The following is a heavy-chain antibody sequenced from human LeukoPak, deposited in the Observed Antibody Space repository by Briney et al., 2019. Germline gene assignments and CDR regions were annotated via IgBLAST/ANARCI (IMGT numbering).Heavy chain of an antibody. D-gene: IGHD4-17*01. CDR3: ARDGPDYGDYVNFDY. J-gene: IGHJ4*02. CDR1: GYTFTSYG. Sequence: ASVRVSCTASGYTFTSYGITWVRQAPGQGLEWMGWISAYNGKTNYAQKLQGRVTMTTDTSTRTAYRELRSLRSDDTAVYYCARDGPDYGDYVNFDYWGQGTLVTVSS. V-gene: IGHV1-18*01. CDR2: ISAYNGKT.